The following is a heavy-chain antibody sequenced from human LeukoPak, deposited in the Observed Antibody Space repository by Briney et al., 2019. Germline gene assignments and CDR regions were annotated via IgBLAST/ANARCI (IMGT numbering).Heavy chain of an antibody. Sequence: GGSLRLSCAASGFTFSSYGMHWVRQAPGKGLEWVAVIWYDGSNKYYADSVKGRFTISRDNSKNTLYLQMISLRAEDTAVYYCARESGSSRSFDIWGQGTMVTVSS. CDR3: ARESGSSRSFDI. D-gene: IGHD1-26*01. CDR2: IWYDGSNK. V-gene: IGHV3-33*01. J-gene: IGHJ3*02. CDR1: GFTFSSYG.